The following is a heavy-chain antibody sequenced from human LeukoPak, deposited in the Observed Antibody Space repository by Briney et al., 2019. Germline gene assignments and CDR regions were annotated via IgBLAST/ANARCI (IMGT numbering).Heavy chain of an antibody. D-gene: IGHD1-1*01. J-gene: IGHJ4*02. V-gene: IGHV3-7*01. CDR3: ARAYNWIDFDY. CDR2: IKQDGSEK. Sequence: SXXASXXTFSSYWMSWVRQAPGKGLEWVANIKQDGSEKYYVDSVKGRFTISRDNAKNSLYLQMNSLRAEDTAVYYCARAYNWIDFDYWGQGTLVTVSS. CDR1: XXTFSSYW.